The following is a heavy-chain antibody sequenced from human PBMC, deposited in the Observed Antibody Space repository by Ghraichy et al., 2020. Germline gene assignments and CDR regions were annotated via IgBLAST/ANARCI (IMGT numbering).Heavy chain of an antibody. Sequence: SETLSLTCTVSGGSISSYYWSWIRQPPGKGLEWIGYIYYSGSTNYNPSLKSRVTISVDTSKNQFSLKLSSVTAADTAVYYCARDRFPYYYDSSGFSPWGQGTLVTVSS. CDR3: ARDRFPYYYDSSGFSP. CDR1: GGSISSYY. V-gene: IGHV4-59*01. CDR2: IYYSGST. D-gene: IGHD3-22*01. J-gene: IGHJ5*02.